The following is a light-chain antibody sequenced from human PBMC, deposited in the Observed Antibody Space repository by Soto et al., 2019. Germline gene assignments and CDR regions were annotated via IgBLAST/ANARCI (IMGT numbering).Light chain of an antibody. V-gene: IGLV4-69*01. CDR3: QTWGNGFRV. J-gene: IGLJ3*02. CDR1: SGHSSYA. CDR2: INSDGSH. Sequence: QPVLTQSPSASASLGASVKLTCTLSSGHSSYAIAWHQQQPEKGPRYLVKINSDGSHNRGDGIPVRFSGSSFGAERYLIISSLQSDDEADYYCQTWGNGFRVFGGGTKVTVL.